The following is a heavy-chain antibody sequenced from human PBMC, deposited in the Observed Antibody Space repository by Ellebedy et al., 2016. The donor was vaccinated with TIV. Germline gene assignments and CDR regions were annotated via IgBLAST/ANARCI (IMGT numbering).Heavy chain of an antibody. J-gene: IGHJ5*02. Sequence: PGGSLRLSCAASGFTFRSYWMSWVRQAPGKGLEWVANIYQDGSEKYDVDSVKGRFTISRDNAKNSLYLQMNSLRVEDTAVYYCARRGSYGDYAVQINNWFDRWGQGTLVTVYS. V-gene: IGHV3-7*01. CDR1: GFTFRSYW. CDR3: ARRGSYGDYAVQINNWFDR. D-gene: IGHD3-16*01. CDR2: IYQDGSEK.